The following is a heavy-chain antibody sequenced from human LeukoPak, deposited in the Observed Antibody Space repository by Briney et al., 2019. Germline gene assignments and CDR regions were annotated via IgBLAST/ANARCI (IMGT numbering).Heavy chain of an antibody. CDR3: ARDGGPITMVRGATDY. CDR2: IYHSGST. Sequence: SETLSLTCAVSGYSISSGYYWGWSRQPPGQGLEWIGGIYHSGSTYYNPSLKSRVTISVDTSKNQFSLKLSSVTAADTAVYYCARDGGPITMVRGATDYWGQGTLVTVSS. J-gene: IGHJ4*02. CDR1: GYSISSGYY. V-gene: IGHV4-38-2*02. D-gene: IGHD3-10*01.